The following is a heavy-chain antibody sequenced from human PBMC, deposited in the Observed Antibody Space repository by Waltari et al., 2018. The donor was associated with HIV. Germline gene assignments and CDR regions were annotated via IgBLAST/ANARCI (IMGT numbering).Heavy chain of an antibody. J-gene: IGHJ6*02. CDR3: VRDLRPGGMEV. CDR1: GFTFDEHG. Sequence: EVQLVESGGGFVQPGGSLRLSCVASGFTFDEHGVHWVRQGPGKGLEWVSGIIWNTGSTGYEDSVKGRFTISRDNAKNSLYLQMNSLRPEDTALYYCVRDLRPGGMEVWGQGTTVTVSS. V-gene: IGHV3-9*01. CDR2: IIWNTGST. D-gene: IGHD6-6*01.